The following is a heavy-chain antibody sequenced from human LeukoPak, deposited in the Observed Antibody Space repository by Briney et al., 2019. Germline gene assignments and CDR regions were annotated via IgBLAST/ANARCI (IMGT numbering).Heavy chain of an antibody. CDR3: ARERAFYYFDY. CDR2: VVGNGGTT. J-gene: IGHJ4*02. Sequence: PGGSLRLSCAASGFTFTTYTIHWVRQAPGKGLEYVSAVVGNGGTTYYANSVKGRFTISRDNSKNTVYLQMGSLRAEDTAVYYCARERAFYYFDYWGQGALVTASS. V-gene: IGHV3-64*01. CDR1: GFTFTTYT.